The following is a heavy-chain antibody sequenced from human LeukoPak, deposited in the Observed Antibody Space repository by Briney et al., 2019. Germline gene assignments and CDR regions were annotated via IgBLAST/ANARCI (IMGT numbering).Heavy chain of an antibody. CDR1: GFTFSSYT. CDR2: ISSSSSYI. J-gene: IGHJ4*02. V-gene: IGHV3-21*01. D-gene: IGHD4-23*01. CDR3: ARRGSGGNYNDY. Sequence: GGSLGLSCAASGFTFSSYTMNWVGKPPGKGLEWVSSISSSSSYIYYADSVKGRFTISRDNAKDSLYLQMNSLRAEDTAVYYCARRGSGGNYNDYWGQGTLVTVSS.